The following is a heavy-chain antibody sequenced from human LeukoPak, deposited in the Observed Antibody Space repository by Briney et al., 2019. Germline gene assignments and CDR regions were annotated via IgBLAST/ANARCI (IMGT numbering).Heavy chain of an antibody. Sequence: SETLSLTCAVSGYSISSGYYWGWIRQPPGKGLEWIGRIYTSGSTNYNPSLKSRVTMSVDTSKNQFSLKLSSVTAADTAVYYCASAGYCSSTSCYLYYYMDVWGKGTTVTVSS. J-gene: IGHJ6*03. D-gene: IGHD2-2*01. CDR1: GYSISSGYY. V-gene: IGHV4-38-2*01. CDR3: ASAGYCSSTSCYLYYYMDV. CDR2: IYTSGST.